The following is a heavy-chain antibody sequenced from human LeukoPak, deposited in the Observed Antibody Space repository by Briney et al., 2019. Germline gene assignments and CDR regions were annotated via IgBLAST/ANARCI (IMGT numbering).Heavy chain of an antibody. V-gene: IGHV4-34*01. D-gene: IGHD2-15*01. J-gene: IGHJ6*04. Sequence: PSETLSLTCAVYGGSFSGYYCTWIRQSPGKGPEWIGEVTHRGVTHYSPSLRSRVTISLDTSRKQFSLSVSSVTAADTAVYYCARENGGSFLPGERYYFLDVWGKGTTVTVSS. CDR2: VTHRGVT. CDR3: ARENGGSFLPGERYYFLDV. CDR1: GGSFSGYY.